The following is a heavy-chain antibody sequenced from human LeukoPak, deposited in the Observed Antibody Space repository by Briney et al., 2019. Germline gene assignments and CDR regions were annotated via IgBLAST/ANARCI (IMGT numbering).Heavy chain of an antibody. CDR2: INPDGRDT. J-gene: IGHJ1*01. V-gene: IGHV3-7*01. CDR1: GFTFNRCW. CDR3: TSWGDTTAEYFQR. D-gene: IGHD2-21*02. Sequence: GGSLRLSCVVSGFTFNRCWMNWVRQAPGQGLEWVAHINPDGRDTSYVDSVKGRFTISRDNAQNSMYLQMNSLRVEDTAVYYCTSWGDTTAEYFQRWGQGTLVTVSS.